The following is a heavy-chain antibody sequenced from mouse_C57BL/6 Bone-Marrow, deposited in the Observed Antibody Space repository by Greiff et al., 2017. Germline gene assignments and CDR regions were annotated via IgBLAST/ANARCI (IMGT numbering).Heavy chain of an antibody. CDR1: GYTFTSYW. CDR3: ARDDYDVFYAMDY. Sequence: VQLQQPGAELVKPGASVKLSCKASGYTFTSYWMHWVKQRPGQGLEWIGMIHPNSGSTNYNEKFKSKATLTVDKSSSTAYMQLSSLTSEDSAVYYCARDDYDVFYAMDYWGQGTSVTVSS. CDR2: IHPNSGST. J-gene: IGHJ4*01. V-gene: IGHV1-64*01. D-gene: IGHD2-4*01.